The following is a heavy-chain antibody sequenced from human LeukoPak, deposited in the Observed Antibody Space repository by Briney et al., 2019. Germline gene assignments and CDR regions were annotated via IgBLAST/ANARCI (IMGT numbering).Heavy chain of an antibody. CDR3: ARHGGSAFYFHRQRAFDI. J-gene: IGHJ3*02. CDR2: MHYSGIR. Sequence: SETLSLTCIVTGGSIGDYYWSWIRQAPGRGLEWIAYMHYSGIRNYNPSLKSRATVSIATSINQFSLRVDSVTAADTAVYYCARHGGSAFYFHRQRAFDIWGQGTVVTVSS. CDR1: GGSIGDYY. D-gene: IGHD3-10*01. V-gene: IGHV4-59*08.